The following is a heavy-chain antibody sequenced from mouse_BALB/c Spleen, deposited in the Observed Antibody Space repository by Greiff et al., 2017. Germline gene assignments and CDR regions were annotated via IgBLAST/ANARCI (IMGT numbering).Heavy chain of an antibody. CDR1: GFSLTSYG. J-gene: IGHJ4*01. CDR3: ARRDYDSYYAMDY. D-gene: IGHD2-4*01. CDR2: IWSGGST. V-gene: IGHV2-2*02. Sequence: VKLKESGPGLVQPSQSLSITCTVSGFSLTSYGVHWVRQSPGKGLEWLGVIWSGGSTDYNAAFISRLSISKDNSKSQVFFKMNSLQANDTAIYYCARRDYDSYYAMDYWGQGTSVTVSS.